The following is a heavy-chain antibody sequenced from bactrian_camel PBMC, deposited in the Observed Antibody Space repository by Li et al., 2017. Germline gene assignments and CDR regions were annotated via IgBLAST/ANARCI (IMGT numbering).Heavy chain of an antibody. CDR2: IDSGGSS. D-gene: IGHD1*01. J-gene: IGHJ4*01. V-gene: IGHV3S55*01. CDR3: ATDPDYLRCLVNLDPYAGTWREDGVN. Sequence: HVQLVESGGGSVQAGGSLTLSCAASGYTYGLCMGWFRQAPGKGRTEVALIDSGGSSKYEDSVKGRFTISKDKDKNTLYLQMNRLKPEDSATYYCATDPDYLRCLVNLDPYAGTWREDGVNWGQGTQVTVS. CDR1: GYTYGLC.